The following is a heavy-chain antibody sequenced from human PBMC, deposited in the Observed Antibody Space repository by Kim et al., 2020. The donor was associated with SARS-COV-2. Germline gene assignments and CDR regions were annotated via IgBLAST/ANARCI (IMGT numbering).Heavy chain of an antibody. CDR3: ARDGKTYCGGDCYYDFDY. J-gene: IGHJ4*02. D-gene: IGHD2-21*01. Sequence: KGRFTISRDNYKNTLYLQMNSLRAEDTAVYYCARDGKTYCGGDCYYDFDYWGQGTLVTVSS. V-gene: IGHV3-30*01.